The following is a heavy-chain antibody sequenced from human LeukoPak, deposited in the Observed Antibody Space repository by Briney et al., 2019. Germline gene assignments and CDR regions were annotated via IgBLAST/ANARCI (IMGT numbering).Heavy chain of an antibody. J-gene: IGHJ6*02. CDR2: ISAYNGNT. Sequence: ASVKVSCKASGYTFTSYGISWVRQAPGQGLEWMGWISAYNGNTNYAQELQGRVTMTTDTSTSTAYMELRSLRSDDTAVYYCARDRWGPGDPANYYGMGVWGQGTTVTVSS. D-gene: IGHD7-27*01. V-gene: IGHV1-18*01. CDR1: GYTFTSYG. CDR3: ARDRWGPGDPANYYGMGV.